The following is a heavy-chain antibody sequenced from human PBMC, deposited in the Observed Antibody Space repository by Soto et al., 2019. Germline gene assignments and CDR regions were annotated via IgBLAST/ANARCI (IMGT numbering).Heavy chain of an antibody. Sequence: GASVKVSCKASGYTFTGYYMHWVRQAPGQGLEWMGWINPNSGGTNYAQKFQGRVTMTRDTPISTAYMELSRLRSDDTAVYYCARDSGTRYYYDSSGYCDYWGQGTLVTVSS. CDR1: GYTFTGYY. CDR3: ARDSGTRYYYDSSGYCDY. J-gene: IGHJ4*02. D-gene: IGHD3-22*01. CDR2: INPNSGGT. V-gene: IGHV1-2*02.